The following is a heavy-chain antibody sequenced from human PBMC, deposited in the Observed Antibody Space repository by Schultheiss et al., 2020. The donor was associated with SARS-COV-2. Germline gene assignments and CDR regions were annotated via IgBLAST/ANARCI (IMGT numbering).Heavy chain of an antibody. CDR1: GFTFSSYA. CDR3: ARDRPRVAVAGPNWFDP. V-gene: IGHV3-30*04. J-gene: IGHJ5*02. D-gene: IGHD6-19*01. Sequence: GGSLRLSCAASGFTFSSYAMHWVRQAPGKGLEWVAVISYDGSNKYYADSVKGRFTISRDNSKNTLYLQMNSLRAEDTAVYYCARDRPRVAVAGPNWFDPWGQGTLVTVSS. CDR2: ISYDGSNK.